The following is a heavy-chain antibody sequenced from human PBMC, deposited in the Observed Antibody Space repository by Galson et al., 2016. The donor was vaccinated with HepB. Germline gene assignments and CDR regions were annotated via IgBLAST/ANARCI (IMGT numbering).Heavy chain of an antibody. CDR3: AKLIRTGSSGSDS. Sequence: SLRLSCAASGFTFSNYAMSWVRQAPGKGLEWVSTIGGSGGNAYIGDSVKGRFTISRDNSKNALWLQMDSLRAEDTAVYFCAKLIRTGSSGSDSWGQGTLVTVSS. J-gene: IGHJ4*02. D-gene: IGHD5-12*01. V-gene: IGHV3-23*01. CDR1: GFTFSNYA. CDR2: IGGSGGNA.